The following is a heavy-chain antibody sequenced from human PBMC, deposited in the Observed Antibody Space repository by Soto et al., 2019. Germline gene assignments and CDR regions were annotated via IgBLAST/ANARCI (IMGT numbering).Heavy chain of an antibody. Sequence: PSETLSLTCTVSGGSISSSSYYWGWIRQPPGKGLEWIGSIYYSGSTHYNPSLKSRVTISVDTSKNQFSLKLSSVTAADTAVYYCARRYGRAFDYWGQGTLVTVSS. J-gene: IGHJ4*02. CDR2: IYYSGST. V-gene: IGHV4-39*01. D-gene: IGHD1-1*01. CDR3: ARRYGRAFDY. CDR1: GGSISSSSYY.